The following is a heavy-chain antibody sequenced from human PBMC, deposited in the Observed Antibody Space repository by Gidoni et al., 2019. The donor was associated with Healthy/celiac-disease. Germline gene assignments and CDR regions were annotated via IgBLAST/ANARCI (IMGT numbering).Heavy chain of an antibody. CDR1: GFSLSNARMG. J-gene: IGHJ6*02. V-gene: IGHV2-26*01. CDR2: IFSNDEK. D-gene: IGHD1-26*01. Sequence: QVTLKESGPVLVKPTETLTLTCTVSGFSLSNARMGVSWIRQPPGKALEWLAHIFSNDEKSYSTSLKSRLTISKDTSKSQVVLTMTNMDPVDTATYYCARTPERRVGATYYYGMDVWGQGTTVTVSS. CDR3: ARTPERRVGATYYYGMDV.